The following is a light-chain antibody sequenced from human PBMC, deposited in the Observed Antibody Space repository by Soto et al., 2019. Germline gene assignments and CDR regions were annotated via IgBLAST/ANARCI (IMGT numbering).Light chain of an antibody. Sequence: EIVLTQSPGTLSLSPGERATLSCRASQSVSSSYLAWYQQKPGQAPRLLISSASARATGVPPRFSGTGSGTDFTLTISRLEPEDFAVYYCQQYGSSGTFGQGTKVDIK. J-gene: IGKJ1*01. CDR1: QSVSSSY. V-gene: IGKV3-20*01. CDR2: SAS. CDR3: QQYGSSGT.